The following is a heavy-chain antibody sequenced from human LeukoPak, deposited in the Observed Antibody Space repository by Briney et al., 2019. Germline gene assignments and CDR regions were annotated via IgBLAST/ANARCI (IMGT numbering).Heavy chain of an antibody. CDR3: AKKVASSRWYERFDY. CDR1: GFTFSSYA. D-gene: IGHD6-13*01. J-gene: IGHJ4*02. CDR2: ISGSAGST. V-gene: IGHV3-23*01. Sequence: GGSLRLSCVTSGFTFSSYAMGWVRQAPGKGLEWVAGISGSAGSTYHADSGKDRLTISRDNSTKTLYLQMNSLRAEDTAVYYCAKKVASSRWYERFDYWGQGTLVTVSS.